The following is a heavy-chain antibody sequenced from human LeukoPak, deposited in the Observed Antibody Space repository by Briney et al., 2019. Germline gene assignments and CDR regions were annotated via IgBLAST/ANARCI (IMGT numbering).Heavy chain of an antibody. V-gene: IGHV3-48*03. D-gene: IGHD6-13*01. Sequence: GGSLRLSCAASGFTFSSYEMNWVRQAPGKGLEWVSGISGGPVSTSYADSVKGRFTISRDNAKNSLYLQMNSLRAEDTAVYYCAREYSSSWYRGAFDYWGQGTLVTVSS. CDR3: AREYSSSWYRGAFDY. J-gene: IGHJ4*02. CDR1: GFTFSSYE. CDR2: ISGGPVST.